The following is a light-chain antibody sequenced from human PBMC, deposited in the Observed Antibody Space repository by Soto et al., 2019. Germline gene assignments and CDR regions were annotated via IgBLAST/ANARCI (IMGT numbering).Light chain of an antibody. Sequence: SYELTQPPSVSVSPGQTVSITCSGDKLGDKYACWYQQKPGQSPVLVIYQDSKRPSGIPERFSGSNSGNTATLTISGTQAMYEADYYCQAWDSSTAVVFGGRTKLTVL. CDR3: QAWDSSTAVV. CDR1: KLGDKY. V-gene: IGLV3-1*01. CDR2: QDS. J-gene: IGLJ2*01.